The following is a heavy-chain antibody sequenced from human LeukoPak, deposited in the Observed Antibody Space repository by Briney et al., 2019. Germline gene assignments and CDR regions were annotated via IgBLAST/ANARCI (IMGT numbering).Heavy chain of an antibody. CDR3: ARGRSPGGYQLPYRYIRYWYFDL. D-gene: IGHD2-2*02. Sequence: SVKVSCKASGGTFSSCAISWVRQAPGQGLEWMGGIIPISGTANYAQKFQGRVTITADESTSTAYMELSSLRSEDTAVYYCARGRSPGGYQLPYRYIRYWYFDLWGRGTLVTVSS. CDR1: GGTFSSCA. CDR2: IIPISGTA. V-gene: IGHV1-69*13. J-gene: IGHJ2*01.